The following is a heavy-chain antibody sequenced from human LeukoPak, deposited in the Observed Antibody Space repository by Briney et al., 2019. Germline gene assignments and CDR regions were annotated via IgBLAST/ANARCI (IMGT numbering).Heavy chain of an antibody. CDR1: GYSFTGYY. Sequence: ASVKVSCTASGYSFTGYYMYWVRQAPGQGLEWMGCINPNSGGTDYAQKFQGRVTMTRDTSISTAYMELSRLTSDDTAVYYCAGLSGYDPYYFDYWGQGTLVAVSS. CDR3: AGLSGYDPYYFDY. D-gene: IGHD5-12*01. J-gene: IGHJ4*02. CDR2: INPNSGGT. V-gene: IGHV1-2*02.